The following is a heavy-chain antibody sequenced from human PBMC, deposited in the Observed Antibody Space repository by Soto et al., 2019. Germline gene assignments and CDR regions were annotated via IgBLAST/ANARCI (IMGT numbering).Heavy chain of an antibody. CDR2: VIPALGTA. J-gene: IGHJ5*02. CDR3: ARDRGFLEWSHQFVP. Sequence: QVQLVQPGAEVTKPGSSVKVSCKASGGTFNRNGITWVRQAPGQGLEWMGGVIPALGTAKYEQRFQDRVKNTADENKSTALLELRSLRYQDTAVYYCARDRGFLEWSHQFVPWVQGALVTVSS. V-gene: IGHV1-69*01. D-gene: IGHD3-3*01. CDR1: GGTFNRNG.